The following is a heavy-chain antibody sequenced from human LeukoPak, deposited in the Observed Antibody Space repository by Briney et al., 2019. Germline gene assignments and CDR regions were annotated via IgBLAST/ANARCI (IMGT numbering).Heavy chain of an antibody. D-gene: IGHD1-26*01. CDR3: ASDDSGSYYY. CDR1: GYSISRGYY. CDR2: IYHSGST. Sequence: PSETLSLTCTVSGYSISRGYYWGWIRQPPGKGLEWIGSIYHSGSTYYNPSLKSRVTISVDTSKNQFSLKLSSVTAADTAVYYCASDDSGSYYYWGQGTLVTVSS. V-gene: IGHV4-38-2*02. J-gene: IGHJ4*02.